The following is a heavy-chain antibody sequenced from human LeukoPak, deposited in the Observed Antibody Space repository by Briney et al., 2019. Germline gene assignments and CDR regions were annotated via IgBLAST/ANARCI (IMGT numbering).Heavy chain of an antibody. CDR2: IYYSGST. Sequence: SETLSLTCTVSDDSITMYYWTWIRQPPGKGLEWIGSIYYSGSTYYNPSLKSRVTISVDTSKNQFSLKLSSVTAADTAVYYCARLQNYYGSGSYYTSRPYFDYWGQGTLVTVSS. V-gene: IGHV4-39*01. CDR3: ARLQNYYGSGSYYTSRPYFDY. CDR1: DDSITMYY. J-gene: IGHJ4*02. D-gene: IGHD3-10*01.